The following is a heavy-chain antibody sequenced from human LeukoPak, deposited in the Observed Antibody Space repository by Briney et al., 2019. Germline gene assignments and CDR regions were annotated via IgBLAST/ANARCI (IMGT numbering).Heavy chain of an antibody. CDR2: INPNTGAT. D-gene: IGHD6-13*01. CDR1: GYTYTGYY. Sequence: ASVKVSCKASGYTYTGYYMYWVRQAPGQGLEWMGRINPNTGATNYEQKFQGRVSVTRDTSISTAYMELTRLTSDDTAVYFCVREGESSSWSYFDYRGQGTLVTVSS. V-gene: IGHV1-2*06. J-gene: IGHJ4*02. CDR3: VREGESSSWSYFDY.